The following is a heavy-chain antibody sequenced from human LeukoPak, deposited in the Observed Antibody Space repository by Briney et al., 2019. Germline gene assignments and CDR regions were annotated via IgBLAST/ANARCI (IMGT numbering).Heavy chain of an antibody. CDR1: GFSLSNARMG. D-gene: IGHD2-8*01. CDR2: IFSNDEK. V-gene: IGHV2-26*01. CDR3: ARTRIVLMVYAYYYYMDV. Sequence: SGPVLVKPTETLTLTCTVSGFSLSNARMGVSWIRQPPGKALEWLAHIFSNDEKSYSTSLKSRLTISKDTSKSQVVLTMTNMDPVDTATYYCARTRIVLMVYAYYYYMDVWGKGTTVTVSS. J-gene: IGHJ6*03.